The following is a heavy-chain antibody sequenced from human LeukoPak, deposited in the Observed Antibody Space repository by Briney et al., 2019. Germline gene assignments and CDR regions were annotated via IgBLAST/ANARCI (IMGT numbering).Heavy chain of an antibody. Sequence: AGGSLRLSCAASGFTFSSCAMSWVRQAPGKGLEWVSAISGSGGSTYYADSVKGRFTISRDNSKNTLYLQMNSLRAEDTAVYYCAKKARIAAAGRNDYWGQGTLVTVSS. CDR2: ISGSGGST. CDR1: GFTFSSCA. J-gene: IGHJ4*02. D-gene: IGHD6-13*01. V-gene: IGHV3-23*01. CDR3: AKKARIAAAGRNDY.